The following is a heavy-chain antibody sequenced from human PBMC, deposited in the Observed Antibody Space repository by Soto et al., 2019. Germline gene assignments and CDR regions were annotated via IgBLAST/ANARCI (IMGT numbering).Heavy chain of an antibody. CDR2: ISAYNGNT. CDR1: GYTFTSYG. D-gene: IGHD1-26*01. J-gene: IGHJ6*02. CDR3: AREARGSVRFGSYYGYYYYGMDV. Sequence: GASVKVSCKASGYTFTSYGISWVRQAPGQWLEWMGWISAYNGNTNYAQKLQGRVTMTTDTSTSTAYMELRSLRSDDTAVYYCAREARGSVRFGSYYGYYYYGMDVWGQGTTVTVSS. V-gene: IGHV1-18*01.